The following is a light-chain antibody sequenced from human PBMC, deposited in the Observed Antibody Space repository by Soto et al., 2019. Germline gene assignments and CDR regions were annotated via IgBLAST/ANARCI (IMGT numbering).Light chain of an antibody. CDR1: QSVSSY. CDR3: QQYGSPLT. V-gene: IGKV3-20*01. Sequence: VLTQSPATLSLSPGERATLSCRASQSVSSYLAWYQQKPGQAPRLLIYDASNRATGIPDRFSGSGSGTDFTLTISRLEPEDFAVYYCQQYGSPLTFGGGTKVDIK. CDR2: DAS. J-gene: IGKJ4*01.